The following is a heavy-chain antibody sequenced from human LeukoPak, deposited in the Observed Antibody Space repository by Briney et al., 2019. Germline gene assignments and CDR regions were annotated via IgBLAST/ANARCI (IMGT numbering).Heavy chain of an antibody. CDR3: ARGRVVPAAMFYFWFDP. V-gene: IGHV1-46*01. Sequence: ASVKVSCKASGYTFTSYYMHWVRQAPGQGLEWMGIINPSGGSTSYAQKFQGRVTMTRDMSTSTVYMELSSLRSEDTAVYYCARGRVVPAAMFYFWFDPWGQGTLVTVSS. CDR2: INPSGGST. D-gene: IGHD2-2*01. J-gene: IGHJ5*02. CDR1: GYTFTSYY.